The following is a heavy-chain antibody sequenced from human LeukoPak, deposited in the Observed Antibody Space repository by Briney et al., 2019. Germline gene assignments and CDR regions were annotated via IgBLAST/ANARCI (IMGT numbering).Heavy chain of an antibody. CDR3: ARDLSPVVRASPMGY. V-gene: IGHV3-30*03. Sequence: GGSLRLSCAASGFTFTSYGMHWVRQSPGKGLEWVALITYDGYYKYYSDSVKGRFTISSDTSKNPLYLQMNSLRAEDTAVYYCARDLSPVVRASPMGYWGQGTLVTVSS. J-gene: IGHJ4*02. CDR1: GFTFTSYG. CDR2: ITYDGYYK. D-gene: IGHD3-10*01.